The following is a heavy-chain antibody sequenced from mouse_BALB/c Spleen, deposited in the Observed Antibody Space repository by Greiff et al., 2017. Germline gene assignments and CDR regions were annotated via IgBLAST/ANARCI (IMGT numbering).Heavy chain of an antibody. V-gene: IGHV5-6*02. J-gene: IGHJ4*01. CDR1: GFTFSSYG. CDR3: ARRNRYAMDY. Sequence: EVKLMESGGDLVKPGGSLKLSCAASGFTFSSYGMSWVRQTPDKRLEWVATISSGGSYTYYPDSVKGRFTISRDNAKNTLYLQMSSLKSEDTAMYYCARRNRYAMDYWGQGTSVSVSS. CDR2: ISSGGSYT.